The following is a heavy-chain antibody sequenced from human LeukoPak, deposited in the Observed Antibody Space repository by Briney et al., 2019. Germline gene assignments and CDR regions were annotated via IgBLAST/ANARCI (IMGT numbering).Heavy chain of an antibody. CDR3: AGERGEEYSSGWYKTNFFYN. V-gene: IGHV4-39*07. CDR2: GDYSGGT. CDR1: GDSFTSVTDY. J-gene: IGHJ4*02. Sequence: SETLSLTCTVSGDSFTSVTDYWAWIRQPPGKGLEWIATGDYSGGTYYNPSLERRVAISADMSKTQISLQLTSVTGADTAVYYCAGERGEEYSSGWYKTNFFYNWGQGVRVTVSS. D-gene: IGHD6-19*01.